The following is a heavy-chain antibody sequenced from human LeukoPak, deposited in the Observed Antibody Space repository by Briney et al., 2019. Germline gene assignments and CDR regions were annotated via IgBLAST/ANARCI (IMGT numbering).Heavy chain of an antibody. CDR1: GYRFTSYW. V-gene: IGHV5-51*01. Sequence: GESLKISCKGSGYRFTSYWIGWVRQMPGKGLEWMGIIYPGDSDTGYSPSFQGQVTISADKSISTAYLQWNSLKASDTAMYYCARQVYSSRPNDRRFDPWGQGTLVTVSS. J-gene: IGHJ5*02. D-gene: IGHD6-13*01. CDR2: IYPGDSDT. CDR3: ARQVYSSRPNDRRFDP.